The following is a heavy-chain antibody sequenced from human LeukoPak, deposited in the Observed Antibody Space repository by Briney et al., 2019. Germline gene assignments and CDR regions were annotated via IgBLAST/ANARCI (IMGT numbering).Heavy chain of an antibody. D-gene: IGHD2-15*01. J-gene: IGHJ1*01. CDR2: INPNSGGT. V-gene: IGHV1-2*02. CDR3: ARSMSGGLGFFQS. CDR1: GYTFTDYY. Sequence: ASAKVSCKASGYTFTDYYMHWVRQAPGQGHEWMGWINPNSGGTNYAQNFQGRATMTRDTSIRTAYMELSSLRSDDTAVYYCARSMSGGLGFFQSWGQGTLVVVSS.